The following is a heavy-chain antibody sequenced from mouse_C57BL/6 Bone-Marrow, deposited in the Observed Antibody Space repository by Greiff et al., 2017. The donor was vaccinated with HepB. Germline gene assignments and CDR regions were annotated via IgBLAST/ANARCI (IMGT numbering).Heavy chain of an antibody. V-gene: IGHV5-4*03. CDR2: ISDGGSYT. J-gene: IGHJ4*01. D-gene: IGHD2-5*01. CDR1: GFTFSSYA. Sequence: EVKLVESGGGLVKPGGSLKLSCAASGFTFSSYAMSWVRQTPEKRLEWVATISDGGSYTYYPDNVKGRFTISRDNAKNNLYLQMSHLKSEDTAMYYCARGAYYSTYAMDYWGQGTSVTVPS. CDR3: ARGAYYSTYAMDY.